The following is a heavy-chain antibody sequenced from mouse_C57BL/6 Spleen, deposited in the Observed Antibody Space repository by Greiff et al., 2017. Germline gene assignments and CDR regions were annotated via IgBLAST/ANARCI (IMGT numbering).Heavy chain of an antibody. J-gene: IGHJ2*01. V-gene: IGHV1-26*01. CDR1: GYTFTDYY. CDR3: ARKGRNLDY. Sequence: EVQLQQSGPELVKPGASVKISCKASGYTFTDYYMNWVKQSHGKSLEWIGDINPNNGGTSYNQKFKGKATLTVDKSSSTAYMELRSLTSEDSAVYYCARKGRNLDYWGQGTTLTVSS. CDR2: INPNNGGT.